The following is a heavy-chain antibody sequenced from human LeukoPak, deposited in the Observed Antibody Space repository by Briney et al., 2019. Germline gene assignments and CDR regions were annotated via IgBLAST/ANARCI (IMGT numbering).Heavy chain of an antibody. V-gene: IGHV3-30-3*01. D-gene: IGHD1-26*01. CDR1: GFTFSSYA. CDR3: ARGGWELLHRDGWEANY. J-gene: IGHJ4*02. CDR2: ISYDGSNK. Sequence: GRSPRLSCAASGFTFSSYAMHWVRQAPGKGLEWVAVISYDGSNKYYADSVKGRFTISRDNSKNTLYLQMNSLRAEDTAVYYCARGGWELLHRDGWEANYWGQGTLVTVSS.